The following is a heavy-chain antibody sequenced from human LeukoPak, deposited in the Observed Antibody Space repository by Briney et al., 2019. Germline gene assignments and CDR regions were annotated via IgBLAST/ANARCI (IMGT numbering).Heavy chain of an antibody. V-gene: IGHV3-30*04. J-gene: IGHJ5*02. Sequence: SCKASGFTFSSYAMHWVRQAPGKGLEWVAVISYDGSNKYYADSVKGRFTISRDNSKNTLYLQMNSLRAEDTAVYYCARDQYMLDSVGWFDPWGQGTLVTVSS. D-gene: IGHD1-26*01. CDR1: GFTFSSYA. CDR3: ARDQYMLDSVGWFDP. CDR2: ISYDGSNK.